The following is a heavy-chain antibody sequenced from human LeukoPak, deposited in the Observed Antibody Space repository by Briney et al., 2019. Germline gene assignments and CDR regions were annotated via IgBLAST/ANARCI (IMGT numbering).Heavy chain of an antibody. J-gene: IGHJ4*02. CDR2: ISAYNGNT. D-gene: IGHD1-26*01. V-gene: IGHV1-18*01. CDR1: GYTFTSYG. CDR3: ARDAWIVGALDY. Sequence: ASVKVSCKASGYTFTSYGISWVRQAPGQGLEWVGWISAYNGNTNYAQKLQGRVTMTTDTSTSTAYMELRSLRSDDPAVYYCARDAWIVGALDYWGQGTLVTVSS.